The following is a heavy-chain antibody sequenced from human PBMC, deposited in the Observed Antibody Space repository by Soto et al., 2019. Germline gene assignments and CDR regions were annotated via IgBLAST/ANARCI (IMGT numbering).Heavy chain of an antibody. CDR1: GFTFSSYA. D-gene: IGHD5-18*01. CDR2: ISGTGSDR. CDR3: VKDAFGSYGSPHFNY. V-gene: IGHV3-23*01. J-gene: IGHJ4*02. Sequence: PGGSLRLSCAASGFTFSSYAMRWVRRAPWKGLEWVSAISGTGSDRYYADSVKGRSAISRDNSKNTLYLLMNSLRAEDTAVYYCVKDAFGSYGSPHFNYWGQGTLVTVSS.